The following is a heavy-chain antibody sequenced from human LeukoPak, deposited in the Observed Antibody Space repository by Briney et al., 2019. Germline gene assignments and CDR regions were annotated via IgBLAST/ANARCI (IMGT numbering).Heavy chain of an antibody. D-gene: IGHD1-26*01. J-gene: IGHJ4*02. CDR2: IYSGGST. Sequence: PGGSLRLSCAASGFTVSSNYMSWVRQAPGKGLEWVSVIYSGGSTYYADSVRGRFTISRDNSKNTLYLQMNSLRAEDTAVYYCAAEKIVGAVFDYWGQGTLVTVSS. CDR3: AAEKIVGAVFDY. CDR1: GFTVSSNY. V-gene: IGHV3-66*02.